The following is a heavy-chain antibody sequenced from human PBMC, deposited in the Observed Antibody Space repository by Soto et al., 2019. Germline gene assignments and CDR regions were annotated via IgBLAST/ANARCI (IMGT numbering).Heavy chain of an antibody. CDR1: GGSISRYY. V-gene: IGHV4-59*01. CDR3: ARESRFWSGPMDYYYYYMDV. D-gene: IGHD3-3*01. Sequence: SETLSLTCAVSGGSISRYYWRWCRQPPGKGLEWIGYIYYSGSTNYNPSLKSRVTISVDTSKNQFSLKLSAVTAADTAVYYCARESRFWSGPMDYYYYYMDVRRKGTTVTLSS. J-gene: IGHJ6*03. CDR2: IYYSGST.